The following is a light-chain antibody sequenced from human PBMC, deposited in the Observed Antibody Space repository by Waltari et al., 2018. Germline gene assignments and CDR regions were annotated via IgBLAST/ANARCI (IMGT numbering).Light chain of an antibody. CDR1: SGHSSNI. V-gene: IGLV4-69*01. CDR2: VNSDGSH. CDR3: PTGGHGTWV. J-gene: IGLJ3*02. Sequence: QLVLTQSPSASASLGASVRLTCTLSSGHSSNIIAWHQQQPGKGPRYLMKVNSDGSHRKGDEIPDRFSGSGSGGWPYLTIASVPSWDGAYYFCPTGGHGTWVFGGGTKLTVL.